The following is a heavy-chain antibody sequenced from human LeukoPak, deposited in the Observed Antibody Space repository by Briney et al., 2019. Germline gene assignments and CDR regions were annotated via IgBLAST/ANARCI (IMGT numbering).Heavy chain of an antibody. D-gene: IGHD2-8*01. Sequence: GASMKVSCKASGYTFTGYYMHWVRQAPGQGLEWMGWINPNSGGTNYAQKFQGRVTMTRDTSISTAYMELTRLRSDDTAVYYCARGGLRVMVYRLYYMDVWGKGTTVTVSS. CDR2: INPNSGGT. V-gene: IGHV1-2*02. CDR1: GYTFTGYY. J-gene: IGHJ6*03. CDR3: ARGGLRVMVYRLYYMDV.